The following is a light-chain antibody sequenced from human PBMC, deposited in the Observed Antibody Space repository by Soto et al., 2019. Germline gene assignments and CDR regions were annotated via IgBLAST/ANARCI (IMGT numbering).Light chain of an antibody. J-gene: IGLJ7*01. CDR3: QTWGTGPAV. Sequence: QLVLTQSPSASASLGASVKLTCTLSSGHSSYAIAWHQQQPEKGPRYLMKLNSDGSHSKGDGSPARFSGSSSGAERYLTISSLQSEDEADYYCQTWGTGPAVFGGGTQLTVL. CDR2: LNSDGSH. V-gene: IGLV4-69*01. CDR1: SGHSSYA.